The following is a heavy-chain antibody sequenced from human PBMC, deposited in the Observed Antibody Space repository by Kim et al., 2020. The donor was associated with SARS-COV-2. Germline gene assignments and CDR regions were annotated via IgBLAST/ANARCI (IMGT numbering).Heavy chain of an antibody. J-gene: IGHJ4*02. CDR1: GFTFSSYA. Sequence: GGSLRLSCSASGFTFSSYAMHWVRQAPGKGLEYVSAISSNGGSTYYADSVKGRFTISRDNSKNTLYLQMSSLRAEDTAVYYCVKGPYYYDSSGYYDFDYWGQGTLVTVSS. CDR2: ISSNGGST. CDR3: VKGPYYYDSSGYYDFDY. D-gene: IGHD3-22*01. V-gene: IGHV3-64D*09.